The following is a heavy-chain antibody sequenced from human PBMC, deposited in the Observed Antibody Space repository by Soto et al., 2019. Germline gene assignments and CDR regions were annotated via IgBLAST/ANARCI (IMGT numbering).Heavy chain of an antibody. CDR2: ISSDGSDK. Sequence: GWSLRLSCASSVFIFIDYGMHWGRQAPGKGLEWMAIISSDGSDKYYEDSVKSRFTISRDNSKNTLYLQMHSLRTEDTTVYYYAKNHLPQAYYDYPGFDAWGQGTLVTVSS. D-gene: IGHD3-3*01. CDR1: VFIFIDYG. V-gene: IGHV3-30*18. CDR3: AKNHLPQAYYDYPGFDA. J-gene: IGHJ5*01.